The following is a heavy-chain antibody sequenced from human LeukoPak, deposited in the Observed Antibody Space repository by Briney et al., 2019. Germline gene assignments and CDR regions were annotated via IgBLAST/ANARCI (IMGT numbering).Heavy chain of an antibody. J-gene: IGHJ4*02. D-gene: IGHD6-19*01. CDR1: GFSFSTSW. V-gene: IGHV3-49*04. CDR2: IRSKAYGGTT. CDR3: TRLSLGGWYPSY. Sequence: PGGSLRLSCVASGFSFSTSWMSWVRQAPGKGLEWVGFIRSKAYGGTTEYVASVKGRFTISRDDSKSIAYLQMNSLKTEDTAVYYCTRLSLGGWYPSYWGQGTLVTVSS.